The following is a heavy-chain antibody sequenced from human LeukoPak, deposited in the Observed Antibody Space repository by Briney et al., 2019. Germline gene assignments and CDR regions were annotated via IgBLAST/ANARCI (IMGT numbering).Heavy chain of an antibody. CDR1: GGSFSAYY. Sequence: PSETLSLTCAVYGGSFSAYYWSWIPQPPGKGLEWVMEINHHGSTNYKPSIKSRVTISVDTSKNQFSLKLSSVTAADTAVYYCARVAVTIFGVVIIPNNWFDPWGKGTLVTVSS. CDR3: ARVAVTIFGVVIIPNNWFDP. V-gene: IGHV4-34*01. D-gene: IGHD3-3*01. CDR2: INHHGST. J-gene: IGHJ5*02.